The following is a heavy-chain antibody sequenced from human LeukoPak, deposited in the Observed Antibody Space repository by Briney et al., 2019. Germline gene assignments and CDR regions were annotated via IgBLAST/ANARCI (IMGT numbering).Heavy chain of an antibody. Sequence: SETLSLTCTVSGVSISSYYWSWIRQPPGKGLEWIGYIYYSGSTNYNPSLKSRVTISVDTSKNQFSLKLSSVTAADTAVYYCARSDYGDYYFDYWGQGTLVTVSS. J-gene: IGHJ4*02. V-gene: IGHV4-59*08. CDR1: GVSISSYY. CDR3: ARSDYGDYYFDY. CDR2: IYYSGST. D-gene: IGHD4-17*01.